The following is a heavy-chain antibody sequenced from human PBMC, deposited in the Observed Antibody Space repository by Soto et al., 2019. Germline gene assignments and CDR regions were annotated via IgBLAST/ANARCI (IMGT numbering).Heavy chain of an antibody. D-gene: IGHD3-22*01. CDR2: IYPGDSDT. V-gene: IGHV5-51*01. CDR1: GYSFTSYW. CDR3: VREGNYDSSGYYFFYGMDV. Sequence: GESLKISCKGSGYSFTSYWIGWVRQMPGKGLEWMGIIYPGDSDTRYSPSFQGQVTISADKSISTAYLQWSSLKASDTAMYYCVREGNYDSSGYYFFYGMDVWGQGTTVTVSS. J-gene: IGHJ6*02.